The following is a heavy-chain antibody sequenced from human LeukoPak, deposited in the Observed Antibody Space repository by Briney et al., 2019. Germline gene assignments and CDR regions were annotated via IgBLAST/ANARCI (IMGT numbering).Heavy chain of an antibody. CDR2: IKEDGSVN. D-gene: IGHD4-23*01. CDR1: GFTFSTHW. CDR3: ARLSTVVTFDY. V-gene: IGHV3-7*01. Sequence: GGSLRLSCAASGFTFSTHWMSWVRQAPGKGLEWVANIKEDGSVNAYVDSVKGRFTISRDNAKNSLDLQMHSLRVEDAAVYYCARLSTVVTFDYWGQGTLVTVSS. J-gene: IGHJ4*02.